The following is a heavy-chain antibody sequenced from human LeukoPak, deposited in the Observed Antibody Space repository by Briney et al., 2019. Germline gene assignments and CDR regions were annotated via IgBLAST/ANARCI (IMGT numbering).Heavy chain of an antibody. CDR2: ISASAGTT. CDR1: GFTFTNYA. CDR3: AKDRPLNWGYYFDS. J-gene: IGHJ4*02. D-gene: IGHD7-27*01. Sequence: GGSLRLSCAASGFTFTNYAMTWVRQAPGKGLEWVSSISASAGTTYYADSVKGRFTISRDTSKTTLHLQMSSLRADDTAVYYCAKDRPLNWGYYFDSWGQGTVVTASS. V-gene: IGHV3-23*01.